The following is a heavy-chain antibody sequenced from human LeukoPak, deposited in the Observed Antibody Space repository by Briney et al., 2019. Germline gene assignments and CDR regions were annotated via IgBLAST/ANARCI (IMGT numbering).Heavy chain of an antibody. CDR3: ARDALTSKRGKGYYYYYMDV. CDR2: ISYDGSNK. D-gene: IGHD3-10*01. CDR1: GFTFSSYA. Sequence: GGSLRLSCAASGFTFSSYAVHWVRQAPGKGLEWVAVISYDGSNKYYADSVKGRFTISRDNSKNTLYLQMNSLRAEDTAVYYCARDALTSKRGKGYYYYYMDVWGKGTTVTVSS. J-gene: IGHJ6*03. V-gene: IGHV3-30*04.